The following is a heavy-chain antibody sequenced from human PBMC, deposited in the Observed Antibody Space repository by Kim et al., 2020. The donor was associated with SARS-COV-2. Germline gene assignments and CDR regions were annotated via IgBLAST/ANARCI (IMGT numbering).Heavy chain of an antibody. CDR2: IYSGGST. CDR1: GFTVSSNY. D-gene: IGHD4-17*01. V-gene: IGHV3-53*04. J-gene: IGHJ6*02. CDR3: TSPSLADYGDLFYYYGMDV. Sequence: GGSLRLSCAASGFTVSSNYMSWVRQAPGKGLEWVSVIYSGGSTYYADSVKGRFTISRHNSKNTLYLQMNSLRAEDTAVYYCTSPSLADYGDLFYYYGMDVWGQGTTVTVSS.